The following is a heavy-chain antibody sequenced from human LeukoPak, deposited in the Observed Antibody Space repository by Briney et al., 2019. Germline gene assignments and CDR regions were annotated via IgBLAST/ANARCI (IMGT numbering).Heavy chain of an antibody. D-gene: IGHD3-10*02. CDR1: GFTFSSYG. CDR2: IWYDGSNK. J-gene: IGHJ3*02. Sequence: GRSLRLSCAASGFTFSSYGMHWVRQAPGKGLEWAAVIWYDGSNKYYADSVKGRFTISRDNSKNTLYLQMNSLRAEDTAVYYCVTYYYVDAFDIWGQGTMVTVSS. V-gene: IGHV3-33*01. CDR3: VTYYYVDAFDI.